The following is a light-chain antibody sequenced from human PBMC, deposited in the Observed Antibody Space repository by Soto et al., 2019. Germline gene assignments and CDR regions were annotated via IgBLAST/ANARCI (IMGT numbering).Light chain of an antibody. CDR3: QQYGGSPQT. CDR1: QSVSKY. Sequence: EIVLTQSPGTLALSPGEGATLSCRASQSVSKYLAWYQQKPGQAPRLLIYGASSRATGIPDSFSGSGSGRDFTLTISRLEPEDFAVYYCQQYGGSPQTFGQGTKVEI. CDR2: GAS. J-gene: IGKJ1*01. V-gene: IGKV3-20*01.